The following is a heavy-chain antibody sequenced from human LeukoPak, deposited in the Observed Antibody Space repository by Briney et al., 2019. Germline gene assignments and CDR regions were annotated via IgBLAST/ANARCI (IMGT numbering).Heavy chain of an antibody. CDR1: GFTFSTYS. CDR2: ISGSGDTT. CDR3: AKDYGDNPFDY. Sequence: GGSLRLSCAASGFTFSTYSMTWVRQASGKGLEWVSTISGSGDTTYYAASVKGRFTISRDNSIHTLYLQMNNLRAEDTAFYYCAKDYGDNPFDYWGQGTLVTVSS. V-gene: IGHV3-23*01. J-gene: IGHJ4*02. D-gene: IGHD4-23*01.